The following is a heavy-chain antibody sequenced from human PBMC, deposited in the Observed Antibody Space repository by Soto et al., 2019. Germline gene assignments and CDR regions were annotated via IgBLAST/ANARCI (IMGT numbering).Heavy chain of an antibody. CDR2: IGRTNNT. J-gene: IGHJ4*02. Sequence: EVHLLESGGGLVQPGGALRLSCAASGFTFSNASMTWVRQALGKGPEWVSSIGRTNNTHYADSVQGRFAISRDNSQNTLYLQMNSLTAEDTAVYFCATVDAYSSRTDHCGQGTLVTVSS. V-gene: IGHV3-23*01. D-gene: IGHD4-4*01. CDR3: ATVDAYSSRTDH. CDR1: GFTFSNAS.